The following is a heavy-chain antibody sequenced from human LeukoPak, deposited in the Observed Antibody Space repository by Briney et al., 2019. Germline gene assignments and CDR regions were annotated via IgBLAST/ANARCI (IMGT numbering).Heavy chain of an antibody. Sequence: PGGSLRLSCAASGFTFSSYAMSWVRQAPGKGLEWVSAISGSGGSTYYADSVKGRFTISRDNSKNTLYLQMNSLRAEDTAVYYCAKSKDRWFGEPRSYYFDYWGQGTLVTVSS. CDR2: ISGSGGST. J-gene: IGHJ4*02. D-gene: IGHD3-10*01. CDR1: GFTFSSYA. V-gene: IGHV3-23*01. CDR3: AKSKDRWFGEPRSYYFDY.